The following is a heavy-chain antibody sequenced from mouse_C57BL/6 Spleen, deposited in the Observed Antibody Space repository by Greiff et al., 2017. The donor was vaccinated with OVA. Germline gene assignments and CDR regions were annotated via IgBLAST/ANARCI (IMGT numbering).Heavy chain of an antibody. CDR3: ARENYGNIAWFAY. V-gene: IGHV5-4*01. Sequence: EVKVVESGGGLVKPGGSLKLSCAASGFTFSSYAMSWVRQTPEKRLEWVATISDGGSYTYYPDNVKGRFTISRDNAKNNLYLQMSHLKSEDTAMYYCARENYGNIAWFAYWGQGTLVTVSA. CDR1: GFTFSSYA. CDR2: ISDGGSYT. D-gene: IGHD2-1*01. J-gene: IGHJ3*01.